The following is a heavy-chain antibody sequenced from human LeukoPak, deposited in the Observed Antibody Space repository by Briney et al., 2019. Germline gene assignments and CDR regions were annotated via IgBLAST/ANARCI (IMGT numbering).Heavy chain of an antibody. J-gene: IGHJ4*02. V-gene: IGHV3-23*01. CDR3: ANGGLLPGLVFMVSFDY. CDR2: ISGSGTTT. CDR1: GFPFSTYV. D-gene: IGHD2-8*01. Sequence: GGSLRLSCAASGFPFSTYVMSWVRQAPGKGLEWVSAISGSGTTTYYADSVKGRFTISRDNSKNTLYLQMNSLGAEDTAVYYCANGGLLPGLVFMVSFDYWGQGTLVTVSS.